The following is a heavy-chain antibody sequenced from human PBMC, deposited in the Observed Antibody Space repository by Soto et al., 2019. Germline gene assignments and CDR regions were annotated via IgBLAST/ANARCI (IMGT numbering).Heavy chain of an antibody. D-gene: IGHD6-13*01. CDR1: GFTFSNAW. J-gene: IGHJ4*02. CDR2: IKSKTDGGTT. V-gene: IGHV3-15*07. CDR3: TTGFWIAAALDFDY. Sequence: GGSLRLSCAASGFTFSNAWMNWVRQAPGKGLEWVGRIKSKTDGGTTDYAAPVKGRFTISRDDSKNTLYLQMNSLKTEDTAVYYCTTGFWIAAALDFDYWGQGTLVTVSS.